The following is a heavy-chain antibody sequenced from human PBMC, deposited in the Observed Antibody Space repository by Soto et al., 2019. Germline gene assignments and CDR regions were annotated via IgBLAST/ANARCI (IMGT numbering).Heavy chain of an antibody. Sequence: SVKVSCKASCYTFTSYGISWGRQAPVQGLEWMGWISAYNGNTNYAQKLQGRVTMTTDTSTSTAYMELRSLRSDDTAVYYCARDKYYYDSSGYPADYWGQGTLVTVYS. V-gene: IGHV1-18*04. D-gene: IGHD3-22*01. CDR1: CYTFTSYG. J-gene: IGHJ4*02. CDR2: ISAYNGNT. CDR3: ARDKYYYDSSGYPADY.